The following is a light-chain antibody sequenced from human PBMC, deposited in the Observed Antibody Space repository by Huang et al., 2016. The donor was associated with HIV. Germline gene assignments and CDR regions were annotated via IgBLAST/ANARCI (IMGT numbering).Light chain of an antibody. CDR1: QSVRYY. CDR2: DSS. V-gene: IGKV3-11*01. J-gene: IGKJ5*01. CDR3: QQRSDWPAIT. Sequence: EIVLTQSPATLSLSPGESATLSCRASQSVRYYLAWYQQNPGQAPRILIYDSSNRATGIPARFSSSGSDTDFTLIIGSLEPGDSAVYYCQQRSDWPAITFGQGTRLEIK.